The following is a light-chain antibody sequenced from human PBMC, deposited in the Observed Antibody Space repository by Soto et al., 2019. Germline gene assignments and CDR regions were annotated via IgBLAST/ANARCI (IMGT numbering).Light chain of an antibody. J-gene: IGKJ1*01. CDR2: MAS. Sequence: DIQMTQSPSTLSASVGDRVTITCRASQSISSWLAWYQQKPGKAPKLLIYMASSLESGVPSRFSGSGSGTEFTLTISSLQPDDFATYYCQQYNNYLWTFGQGTKVEIK. CDR3: QQYNNYLWT. V-gene: IGKV1-5*03. CDR1: QSISSW.